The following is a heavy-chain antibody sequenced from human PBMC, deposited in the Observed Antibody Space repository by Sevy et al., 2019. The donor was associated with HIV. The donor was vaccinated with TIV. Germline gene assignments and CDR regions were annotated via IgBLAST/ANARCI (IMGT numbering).Heavy chain of an antibody. CDR3: ARDLPPSATTVAHFDY. Sequence: GGSLRLSCTASGFTFSSYEMNWVRQAPGKGLEWVSYITNSDSSIYYSDSVRGRFTVSRDNAKNSLYLQMKSLRAEDTAVYYCARDLPPSATTVAHFDYWGRGTLVTVSS. CDR2: ITNSDSSI. CDR1: GFTFSSYE. V-gene: IGHV3-48*03. J-gene: IGHJ4*02. D-gene: IGHD4-17*01.